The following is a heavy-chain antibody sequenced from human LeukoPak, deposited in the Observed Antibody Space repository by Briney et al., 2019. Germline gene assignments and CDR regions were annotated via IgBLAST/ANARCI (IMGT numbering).Heavy chain of an antibody. CDR3: AKSMLSTGKPVDDT. V-gene: IGHV3-23*01. D-gene: IGHD2-8*01. J-gene: IGHJ5*02. CDR1: GFSFTNYA. CDR2: ISSNGIST. Sequence: HPGGSLRLSCAGSGFSFTNYAMSWVRQAPGKGLEWISAISSNGISTYYADSVRGRFTVSRDDSRNTAYLQMNSLRSEDTALYYCAKSMLSTGKPVDDTWGPGTLVTVSS.